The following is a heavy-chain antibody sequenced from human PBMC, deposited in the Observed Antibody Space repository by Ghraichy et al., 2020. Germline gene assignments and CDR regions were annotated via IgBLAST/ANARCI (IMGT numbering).Heavy chain of an antibody. CDR3: ARFGATVTTLEFAY. J-gene: IGHJ4*02. Sequence: SETLSLTCAVYGGSFSAYNWNWIRQAPGKGLEWIGEIIHSGTSNYNPSLKSRVTISADTSKRKVSLKLSSVTAADTAIYYCARFGATVTTLEFAYWGQGTLVTVSS. CDR2: IIHSGTS. V-gene: IGHV4-34*12. CDR1: GGSFSAYN. D-gene: IGHD4-17*01.